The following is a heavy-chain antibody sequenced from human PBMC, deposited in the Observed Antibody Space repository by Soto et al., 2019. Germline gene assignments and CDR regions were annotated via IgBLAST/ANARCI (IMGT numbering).Heavy chain of an antibody. CDR3: ATGGGYDWDTAMAGFDY. D-gene: IGHD5-18*01. CDR2: FDPEDGET. Sequence: QVQLVQSGAEVKKPGASVKVSCKVSGYTLTELSMHWVRQAPGKGLEWMGGFDPEDGETIYEQKFQGRVTMTEDTSTDTDYMELSSLRSEDTAVYYCATGGGYDWDTAMAGFDYWGHGTLVTVSS. J-gene: IGHJ4*01. CDR1: GYTLTELS. V-gene: IGHV1-24*01.